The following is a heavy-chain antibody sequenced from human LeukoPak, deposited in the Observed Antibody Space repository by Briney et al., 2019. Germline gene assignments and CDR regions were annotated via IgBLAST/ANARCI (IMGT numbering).Heavy chain of an antibody. D-gene: IGHD4-17*01. J-gene: IGHJ4*02. CDR1: GGSISSYY. CDR3: ARHLGSDYGDFYFDY. Sequence: SETLSLTCTVSGGSISSYYWSWIRQPPGKGLEWIGYIYYSGSTNYNPSLKSRVTISVDTSKNQFSLKLSSVTAADTAVYYCARHLGSDYGDFYFDYWGQGTLVPVSS. CDR2: IYYSGST. V-gene: IGHV4-59*08.